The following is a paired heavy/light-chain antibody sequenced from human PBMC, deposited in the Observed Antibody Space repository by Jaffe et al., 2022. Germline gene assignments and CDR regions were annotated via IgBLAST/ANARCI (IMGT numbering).Heavy chain of an antibody. CDR2: ITHSGGT. CDR3: ARGWGHHYESSGWFYGY. Sequence: QVQLQLRGAGLLKPSETLSLTCAVYGGSFSNYYWTWIRQPPGKGLEWIAEITHSGGTNYNPALKSRVTISVDTSKNQFSLKLSSVTAADTAVYYCARGWGHHYESSGWFYGYWGQGSLVTVSS. J-gene: IGHJ4*02. V-gene: IGHV4-34*01. CDR1: GGSFSNYY. D-gene: IGHD3-22*01.
Light chain of an antibody. CDR3: QQYGNWPRT. CDR2: SAS. CDR1: QSVSSN. J-gene: IGKJ1*01. Sequence: EIVMTQSPATLSVSPGERATLSCRASQSVSSNLAWYQQKLGQAPRLLIYSASTRATDIPARFSGSGSGTVFTLTISSLQSEDFALYYCQQYGNWPRTFGQGTKVEIK. V-gene: IGKV3-15*01.